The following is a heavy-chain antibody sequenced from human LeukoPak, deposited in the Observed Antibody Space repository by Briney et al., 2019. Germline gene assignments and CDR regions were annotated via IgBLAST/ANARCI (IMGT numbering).Heavy chain of an antibody. D-gene: IGHD1-26*01. CDR1: GYTFTSYG. V-gene: IGHV1-18*01. CDR2: ISAYNGNT. CDR3: ARDSIGGATRFDL. Sequence: ASVKFSCKASGYTFTSYGISWVRHAPGQGLEWMGWISAYNGNTNYAQNLQGRVTMTTDTSTSTAYMELSSLRSEDTAVFYCARDSIGGATRFDLWGRGTLVTVSS. J-gene: IGHJ2*01.